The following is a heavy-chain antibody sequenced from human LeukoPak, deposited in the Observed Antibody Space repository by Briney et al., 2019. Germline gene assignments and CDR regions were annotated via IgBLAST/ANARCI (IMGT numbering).Heavy chain of an antibody. V-gene: IGHV3-49*03. D-gene: IGHD3-10*01. J-gene: IGHJ4*02. CDR3: TRAVGDWRGLIRGY. Sequence: PGGSLRLPCTASGFTFGDYAMSWFRQAPGKGLEWVGFIRSKAYGGTTEYAASVKGRFTISRDDSKSIAYLQMNSLKTEDTAVYYCTRAVGDWRGLIRGYWGQGTLVTVSS. CDR1: GFTFGDYA. CDR2: IRSKAYGGTT.